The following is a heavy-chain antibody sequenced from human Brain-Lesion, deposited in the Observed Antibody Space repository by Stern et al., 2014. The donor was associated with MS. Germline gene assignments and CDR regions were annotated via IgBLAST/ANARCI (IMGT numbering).Heavy chain of an antibody. D-gene: IGHD3-10*01. CDR1: GGSISSSSYY. V-gene: IGHV4-39*01. Sequence: VQLVQSGPGLVKPSETLSLTCTVSGGSISSSSYYWGWIRQPPGKGLEWIGSIYYRGSTYYNPSLKSRVTISMDTSKNQFPRRLSSVTAADTAVYFCAKLWLGELPESPFDYWGQGTLVTVSS. CDR3: AKLWLGELPESPFDY. J-gene: IGHJ4*02. CDR2: IYYRGST.